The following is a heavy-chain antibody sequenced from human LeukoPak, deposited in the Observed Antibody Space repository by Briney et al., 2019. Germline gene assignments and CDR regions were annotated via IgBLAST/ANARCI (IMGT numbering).Heavy chain of an antibody. V-gene: IGHV3-48*04. CDR2: ISSSNSTI. CDR1: GFTFSSYS. J-gene: IGHJ1*01. D-gene: IGHD3-22*01. Sequence: GGSLRLSCAASGFTFSSYSMNWVRQAPGKGLEWVSYISSSNSTIYYADSVKGRFTISRDNAKNSLYLQMNSLRAEDTAVYYCAKDLVDDITMIVVVIDPIVHDTEYFQHWGQGTLVTVSS. CDR3: AKDLVDDITMIVVVIDPIVHDTEYFQH.